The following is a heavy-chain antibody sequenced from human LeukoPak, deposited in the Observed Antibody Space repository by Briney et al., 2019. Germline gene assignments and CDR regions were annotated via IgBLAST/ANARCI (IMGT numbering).Heavy chain of an antibody. CDR3: ARTLPYYYYMDV. Sequence: SETLSLTCTVSGGSISSGSYYWSWIRQPAGKGLEWIGRIYTSGSTNYNPSLKSRVTISVDTSKNQFSLRLSSVTAADTAVYYCARTLPYYYYMDVWGKGTTVTVSS. D-gene: IGHD2/OR15-2a*01. V-gene: IGHV4-61*02. J-gene: IGHJ6*03. CDR2: IYTSGST. CDR1: GGSISSGSYY.